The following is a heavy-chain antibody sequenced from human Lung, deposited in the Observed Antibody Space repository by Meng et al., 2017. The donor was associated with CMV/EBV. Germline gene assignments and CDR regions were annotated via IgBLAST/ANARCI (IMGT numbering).Heavy chain of an antibody. CDR3: ARVLVMMYVDHYNIMDV. Sequence: ASVKVSXKASGYTFSGYFMYWVRQAPGQGLEWMGWINHKSGGTNYAQRFQGRVTMTRDTSTGTAYMELTRLRSDDTAVYYCARVLVMMYVDHYNIMDVWGQGTTVTVSS. D-gene: IGHD2-8*01. J-gene: IGHJ6*02. CDR2: INHKSGGT. CDR1: GYTFSGYF. V-gene: IGHV1-2*02.